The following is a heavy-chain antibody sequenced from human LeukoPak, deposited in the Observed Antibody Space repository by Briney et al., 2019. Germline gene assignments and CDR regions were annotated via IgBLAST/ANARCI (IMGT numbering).Heavy chain of an antibody. J-gene: IGHJ3*02. CDR1: GFTFSSYE. CDR2: ISSSGLSI. CDR3: ARDLYGSGSGNDFDI. Sequence: GGSLRLSCAASGFTFSSYEMNWVRQAPGKGLEWVSNISSSGLSIFYADSVKGRFTISRDNAKNSLYLRMNSLRAEDTAVYYCARDLYGSGSGNDFDIWGQGTMVTVSS. V-gene: IGHV3-48*03. D-gene: IGHD3-10*01.